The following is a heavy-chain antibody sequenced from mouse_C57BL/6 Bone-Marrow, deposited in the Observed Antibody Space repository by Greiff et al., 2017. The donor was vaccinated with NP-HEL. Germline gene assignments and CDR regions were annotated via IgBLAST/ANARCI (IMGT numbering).Heavy chain of an antibody. Sequence: VQLQQSGTVLARPGASVKMSCNTSGYTFTSYWMHWVKQRPGQGLEWIGAIYPGNSDTSYNQKFKGKAKLTAVTSASTAYMELSSLTNEDSAVYYCTRSLLWYSNYPAWFAYWGQGTLVTVSA. V-gene: IGHV1-5*01. CDR2: IYPGNSDT. CDR3: TRSLLWYSNYPAWFAY. J-gene: IGHJ3*01. D-gene: IGHD2-5*01. CDR1: GYTFTSYW.